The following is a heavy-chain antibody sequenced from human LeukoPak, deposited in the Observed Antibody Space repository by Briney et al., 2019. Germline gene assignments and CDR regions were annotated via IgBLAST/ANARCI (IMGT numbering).Heavy chain of an antibody. D-gene: IGHD1-26*01. Sequence: SETLSLTCTVSGGSISSGGYSWSWIRQHPGKGLEWIGVIYYTGSTNYNPSLKSRVIISVDRSKNQFSLKLSSVTAADTAVYYCARSIVVDFDYWGQGTLVTVSS. V-gene: IGHV4-61*08. CDR3: ARSIVVDFDY. CDR1: GGSISSGGYS. J-gene: IGHJ4*02. CDR2: IYYTGST.